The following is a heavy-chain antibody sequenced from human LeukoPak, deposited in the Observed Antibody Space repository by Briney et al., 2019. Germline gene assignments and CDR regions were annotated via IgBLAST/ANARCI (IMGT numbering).Heavy chain of an antibody. CDR2: IYYSGST. V-gene: IGHV4-39*07. J-gene: IGHJ4*02. Sequence: PAETLSLTCTVSGGSISSSSYYWGWIRQPPGKGLEWIGSIYYSGSTYYNPSLKSRVTISVDTSKNQFSLKLSSVTAADTAVYYCARDRGDSSGYPYYFDYWGQGTLVTVSS. CDR1: GGSISSSSYY. CDR3: ARDRGDSSGYPYYFDY. D-gene: IGHD3-22*01.